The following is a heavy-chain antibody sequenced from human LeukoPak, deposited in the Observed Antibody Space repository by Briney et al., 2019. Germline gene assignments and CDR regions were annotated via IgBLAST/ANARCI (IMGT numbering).Heavy chain of an antibody. J-gene: IGHJ4*02. Sequence: GESLRLSCAASGFTFSSFWIHWVRQAPGKGLVWVSRINSDGSSTTYADSVKGRFTISRDNAKNTVYLQMNGLRAEDTAVYYCARGWDGYSYGIWGQGTLVTVSS. CDR3: ARGWDGYSYGI. D-gene: IGHD5-18*01. CDR1: GFTFSSFW. V-gene: IGHV3-74*01. CDR2: INSDGSST.